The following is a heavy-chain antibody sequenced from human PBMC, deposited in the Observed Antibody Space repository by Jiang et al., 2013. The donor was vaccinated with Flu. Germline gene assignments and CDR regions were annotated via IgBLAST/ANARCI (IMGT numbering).Heavy chain of an antibody. Sequence: QLLESGGGVVQPGRSLRLSCAASGFIFSSYGMHWVRQAPGKGLEWVAVISYDGSDKYYADSVKGRFTISRDNSKNTLYLQINSLRAEDTAVYYCAKDRTTGATAFIDYWGQGTLVTVSS. CDR3: AKDRTTGATAFIDY. D-gene: IGHD1-1*01. V-gene: IGHV3-30*18. J-gene: IGHJ4*02. CDR1: GFIFSSYG. CDR2: ISYDGSDK.